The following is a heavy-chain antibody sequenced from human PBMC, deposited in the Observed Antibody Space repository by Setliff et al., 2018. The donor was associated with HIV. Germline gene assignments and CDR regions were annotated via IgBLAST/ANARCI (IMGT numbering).Heavy chain of an antibody. D-gene: IGHD3-22*01. V-gene: IGHV3-7*03. CDR2: IKQDGSEK. CDR3: AKAARDYYDSSGYYIGIDY. J-gene: IGHJ4*02. CDR1: GFTVSSYW. Sequence: GESLKISCAASGFTVSSYWMSWVRQAPGKGLEWVANIKQDGSEKYYADSVKGRFTISRDNSKNTLYLQMNSLRAEDTAVYYCAKAARDYYDSSGYYIGIDYWGRGTLVTVSS.